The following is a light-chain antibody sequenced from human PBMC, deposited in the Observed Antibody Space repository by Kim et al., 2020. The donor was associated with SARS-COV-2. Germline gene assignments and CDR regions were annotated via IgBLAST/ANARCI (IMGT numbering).Light chain of an antibody. CDR1: QSINTY. CDR3: QQSYSNRRT. V-gene: IGKV1-39*01. CDR2: AAS. Sequence: DIQMNQSPSSLSASVGDRVTIICRASQSINTYLNWYQQKPGKAPKLLIYAASRLQSGVPSRFSGSGSGTDFTLTISSLKPEDFATYYCQQSYSNRRTFGQGTKVDIK. J-gene: IGKJ1*01.